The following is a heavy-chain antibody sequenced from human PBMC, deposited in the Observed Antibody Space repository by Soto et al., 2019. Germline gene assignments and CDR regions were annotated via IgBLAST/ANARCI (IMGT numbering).Heavy chain of an antibody. Sequence: PSETLSLTCTVSGGSISSYYWSWIRQPPGKGLEWIGYIYYSGSTNYNPSLKSRVTISVDTSKNQFSLKLSSVTAADTAVYYCARLLMWGSSSWFDYWGQGTLVTVSS. D-gene: IGHD6-13*01. V-gene: IGHV4-59*08. J-gene: IGHJ4*02. CDR3: ARLLMWGSSSWFDY. CDR1: GGSISSYY. CDR2: IYYSGST.